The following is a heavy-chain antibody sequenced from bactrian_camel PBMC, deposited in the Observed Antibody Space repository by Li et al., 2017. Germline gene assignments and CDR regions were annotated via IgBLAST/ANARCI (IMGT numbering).Heavy chain of an antibody. Sequence: QLVEPGGGLVQPGGSLRLSCAASGFTFSSYWMNWVRQAPGKGLEWVSSVNGGSGDSYYADSVKGRFTISRDNAKNTVYLQMNSLKSEDTALYYCATDCIGGSCSYWGQGTQVTVS. V-gene: IGHV3S25*01. CDR3: ATDCIGGSCSY. CDR1: GFTFSSYW. CDR2: VNGGSGDS. D-gene: IGHD6*01. J-gene: IGHJ4*01.